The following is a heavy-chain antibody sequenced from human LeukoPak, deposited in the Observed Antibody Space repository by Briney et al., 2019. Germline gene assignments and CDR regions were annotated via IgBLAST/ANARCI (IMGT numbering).Heavy chain of an antibody. J-gene: IGHJ4*01. Sequence: ASVKVPYKASGYFFINYYMHWVRQAPGQGREWRGWINPSSGDANYAPKFQGRVTMTSDTSISTAYLELNRLRADDTAIYFCARDVHDYGGNSGFDYWGQGSLVIVSS. CDR3: ARDVHDYGGNSGFDY. CDR1: GYFFINYY. V-gene: IGHV1-2*02. CDR2: INPSSGDA. D-gene: IGHD4-23*01.